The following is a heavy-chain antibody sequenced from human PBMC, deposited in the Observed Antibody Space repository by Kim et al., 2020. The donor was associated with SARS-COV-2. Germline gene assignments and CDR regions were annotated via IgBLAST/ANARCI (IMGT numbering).Heavy chain of an antibody. J-gene: IGHJ4*02. D-gene: IGHD6-6*01. CDR2: T. V-gene: IGHV3-23*01. Sequence: TSDADAVKGRFTISRDNSKNTLYLQMNSLRAEDTAVYYCAKYSSSSRDYWGQGTLVTVSS. CDR3: AKYSSSSRDY.